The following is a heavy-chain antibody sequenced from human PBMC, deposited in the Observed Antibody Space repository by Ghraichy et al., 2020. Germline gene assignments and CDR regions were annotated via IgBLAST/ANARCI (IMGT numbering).Heavy chain of an antibody. CDR3: ARSRRIQLWLDFPGRSWFDP. D-gene: IGHD5-18*01. Sequence: SETLSLTCAVYGGSFSGYYWSWIRQPPGKGLEWIGEINHSGSTNYNPSLKSRVTISVDTSKNQFSLKLSSVTAADTAMYYCARSRRIQLWLDFPGRSWFDPWGQGTLVTVSS. J-gene: IGHJ5*02. CDR1: GGSFSGYY. V-gene: IGHV4-34*01. CDR2: INHSGST.